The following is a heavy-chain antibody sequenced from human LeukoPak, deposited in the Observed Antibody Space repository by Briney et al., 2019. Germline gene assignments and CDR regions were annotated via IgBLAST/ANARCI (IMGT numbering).Heavy chain of an antibody. CDR2: IIPIFGTA. CDR3: ARGWLAETIMVTPYNY. V-gene: IGHV1-69*13. CDR1: GGTFSSYA. D-gene: IGHD4-23*01. J-gene: IGHJ4*02. Sequence: ASVKVSCKASGGTFSSYAISWVRQAPGQGLEWMGGIIPIFGTANYAQKFQGRVTITADESTSTAYMELRSLRSEDTAVYYCARGWLAETIMVTPYNYWGQGTLVTVSS.